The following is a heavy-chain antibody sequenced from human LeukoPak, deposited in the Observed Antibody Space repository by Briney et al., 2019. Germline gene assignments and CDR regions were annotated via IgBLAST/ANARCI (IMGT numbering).Heavy chain of an antibody. V-gene: IGHV4-30-2*01. J-gene: IGHJ4*02. CDR3: ARDGPGGIDY. Sequence: SETLSLTCAVSGGSISSGGYSWSWIRQPPGTGLEWIGYIYHSGSTYYNPSLKSRVTISVDRSKNQFSLKLSSVTAADTAVYYCARDGPGGIDYWGQGTLVTVSS. CDR1: GGSISSGGYS. CDR2: IYHSGST. D-gene: IGHD3-10*01.